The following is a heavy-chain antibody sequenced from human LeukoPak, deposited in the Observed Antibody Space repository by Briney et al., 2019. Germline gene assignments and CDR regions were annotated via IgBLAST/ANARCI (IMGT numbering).Heavy chain of an antibody. V-gene: IGHV3-21*01. J-gene: IGHJ4*02. CDR2: ISSSSSYI. CDR3: ARGGSGILTGYLIDY. CDR1: GFTFSSYS. Sequence: GGSLRLSCAASGFTFSSYSMNRVRQAPGKGLEWVSSISSSSSYIYYADSVKGRFTISRDNAKNSLYLQMNSLRAEDTAVYYCARGGSGILTGYLIDYWGQGTLVTVSS. D-gene: IGHD3-9*01.